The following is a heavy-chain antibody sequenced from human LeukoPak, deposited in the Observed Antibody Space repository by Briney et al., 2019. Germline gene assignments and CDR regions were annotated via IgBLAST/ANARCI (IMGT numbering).Heavy chain of an antibody. D-gene: IGHD2-21*02. CDR2: IYYSGSS. CDR1: GGSISSYY. CDR3: ARDCGGDCYLEDSNAFDI. J-gene: IGHJ3*02. Sequence: SETLSLTCTVSGGSISSYYWSWIRQPPGKGLEWIGYIYYSGSSNYNPSLKSRVTISVDTSKNQFSLKLSSVTAADTAVYYCARDCGGDCYLEDSNAFDIWGQGTMVTVSS. V-gene: IGHV4-59*12.